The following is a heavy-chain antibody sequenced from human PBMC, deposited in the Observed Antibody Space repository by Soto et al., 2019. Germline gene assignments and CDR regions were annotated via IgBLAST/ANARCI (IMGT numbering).Heavy chain of an antibody. CDR2: IWYDGSNK. D-gene: IGHD6-19*01. CDR1: GFTFSSYG. CDR3: ARDSGYNSAF. Sequence: QVQLVESGGGVVQPGRSLRLSCAASGFTFSSYGMHWVRQAPGKGLEWVAVIWYDGSNKYYADSVKGRFTIARDNSKLTLYLQMNSLRAEDTAVYYCARDSGYNSAFWGQGTLVTVSS. V-gene: IGHV3-33*01. J-gene: IGHJ4*02.